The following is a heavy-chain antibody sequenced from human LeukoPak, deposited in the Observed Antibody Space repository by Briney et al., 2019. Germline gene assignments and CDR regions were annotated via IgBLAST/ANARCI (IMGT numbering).Heavy chain of an antibody. J-gene: IGHJ6*02. D-gene: IGHD3-3*01. CDR3: ARGTDWYYDFWSGYYYYYYCYGMGV. Sequence: ASVKVSCKASGYTFTSYDINWVRQATGQGLEWMGWMNPNSGNTGYAQKFQGRVTMTRNTSISTAYMELSSLRSEDTAVYYCARGTDWYYDFWSGYYYYYYCYGMGVWGQGTTVTVSS. V-gene: IGHV1-8*01. CDR2: MNPNSGNT. CDR1: GYTFTSYD.